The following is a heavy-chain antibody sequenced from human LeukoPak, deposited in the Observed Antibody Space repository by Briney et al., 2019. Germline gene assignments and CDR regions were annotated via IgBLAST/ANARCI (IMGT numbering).Heavy chain of an antibody. V-gene: IGHV4-38-2*02. CDR3: ARLRWELLVFDY. CDR1: GFSISGGYY. CDR2: IYHSGNT. D-gene: IGHD1-26*01. J-gene: IGHJ4*02. Sequence: PSETLSLTCSVSGFSISGGYYWGWIRQPPGKGLEWLGSIYHSGNTDYNPSLKSRVTISVDTAKNKFFLRLGSVTAADTAVYYCARLRWELLVFDYWGQGTLVTVSS.